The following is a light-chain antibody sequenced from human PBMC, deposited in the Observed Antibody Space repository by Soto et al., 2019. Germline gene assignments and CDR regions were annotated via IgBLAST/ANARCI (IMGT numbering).Light chain of an antibody. Sequence: EIVMTQSPATLSVSPGEGATLSCRASQNISTNLAWYQQKPGQAPSLLIYGASTRATGGPAGFSGSGSGTEFTLTISSLQSEDFTVYYCQQYNDWPHTFGQGTKLEIK. J-gene: IGKJ2*01. V-gene: IGKV3-15*01. CDR1: QNISTN. CDR3: QQYNDWPHT. CDR2: GAS.